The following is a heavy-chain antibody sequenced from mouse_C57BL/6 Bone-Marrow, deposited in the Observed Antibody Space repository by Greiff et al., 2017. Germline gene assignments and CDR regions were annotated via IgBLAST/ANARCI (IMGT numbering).Heavy chain of an antibody. CDR3: ARGYGSSYAMDY. Sequence: QVQLQQPGAELVRPGSSVKLSCTASGYTFTSYWMDWVQQRPGQGLEWIGYIYPSDSDTHYNQKFKDKATLTVDKSSSTAYMQLSSLTSEDAAVYYCARGYGSSYAMDYWGQGTSVTVSS. D-gene: IGHD1-1*01. CDR2: IYPSDSDT. CDR1: GYTFTSYW. V-gene: IGHV1-61*01. J-gene: IGHJ4*01.